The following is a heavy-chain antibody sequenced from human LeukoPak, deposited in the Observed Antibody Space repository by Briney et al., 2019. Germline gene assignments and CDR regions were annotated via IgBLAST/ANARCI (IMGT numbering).Heavy chain of an antibody. Sequence: SETLSLTCAVYGGSFSGYYWSWIRQPPGKGLEWIGEINHSGSTNYNPSLKSRVTISVDTSKNQFSLKLSSVTAADTAVYYCARDRLHCSGGSCYPYYYYYGMDVWGQGTTVTVSS. V-gene: IGHV4-34*01. CDR2: INHSGST. CDR3: ARDRLHCSGGSCYPYYYYYGMDV. CDR1: GGSFSGYY. J-gene: IGHJ6*02. D-gene: IGHD2-15*01.